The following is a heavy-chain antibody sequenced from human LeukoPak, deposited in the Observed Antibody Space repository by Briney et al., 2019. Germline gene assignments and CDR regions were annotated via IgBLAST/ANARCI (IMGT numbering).Heavy chain of an antibody. J-gene: IGHJ4*02. D-gene: IGHD5-12*01. CDR1: GYTFTGYY. CDR3: ASGYSGYDGLDY. CDR2: INPNSGGT. Sequence: ASVKVSCKASGYTFTGYYKHWVRQAPGQGLEWMGRINPNSGGTNYAQKFRGRVTMTRDTSISTAYMELSRLRSDDTAVYYCASGYSGYDGLDYWGQGTLVTVSS. V-gene: IGHV1-2*06.